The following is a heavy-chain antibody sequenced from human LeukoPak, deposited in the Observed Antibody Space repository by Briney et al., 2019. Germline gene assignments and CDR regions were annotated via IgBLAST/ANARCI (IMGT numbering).Heavy chain of an antibody. CDR3: ARGSYYYDSSGHDAFDI. J-gene: IGHJ3*02. D-gene: IGHD3-22*01. V-gene: IGHV3-11*04. Sequence: PGGSLRLSCAASGFTFSDYYMTWIRQAPGKGLEWVSYISSSGTSIYYADSVKGRFTISRDNAKNSLFLQMNSLRAEDTAVYYCARGSYYYDSSGHDAFDIWGQGTMVTVSS. CDR2: ISSSGTSI. CDR1: GFTFSDYY.